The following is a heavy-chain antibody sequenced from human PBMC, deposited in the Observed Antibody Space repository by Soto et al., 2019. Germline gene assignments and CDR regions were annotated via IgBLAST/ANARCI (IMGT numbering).Heavy chain of an antibody. V-gene: IGHV3-53*01. D-gene: IGHD5-18*01. Sequence: EVQLMESGGGLIQPGGSLRLSCAVSGFTVRANYMSWVRQAPGKGLEWVSVIYSGGTTYYADSVKGRFIISRDISKNALYRQMNILRAEDTAVYYCHGYGYWGQGTLVTVSS. CDR1: GFTVRANY. CDR3: HGYGY. CDR2: IYSGGTT. J-gene: IGHJ4*02.